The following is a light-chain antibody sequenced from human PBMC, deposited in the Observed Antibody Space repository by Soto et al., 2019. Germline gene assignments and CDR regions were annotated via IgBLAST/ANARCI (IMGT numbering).Light chain of an antibody. CDR3: LLSYSGARPVV. V-gene: IGLV7-46*01. CDR1: TGAVTSSHY. J-gene: IGLJ2*01. Sequence: QTVVTQEPSPTVSPGGTVTLTCGSSTGAVTSSHYPYWFQQKPGQAPRTLIYDTSNKHSWTPARFSGSLLGGKAALTLSGAQPEDEAEYYCLLSYSGARPVVFGGGTKLTVL. CDR2: DTS.